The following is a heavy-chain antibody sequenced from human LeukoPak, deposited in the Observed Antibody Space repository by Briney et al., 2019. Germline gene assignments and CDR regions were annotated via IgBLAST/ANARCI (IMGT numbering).Heavy chain of an antibody. CDR3: ARSTGYSSTWYVWFDP. D-gene: IGHD6-13*01. CDR2: IYSAGIT. V-gene: IGHV3-53*01. Sequence: PGGSLRLSCAASGFTVSGNYMSWVRQAPGKGLEWVSVIYSAGITYYADSVEGRFTISRDNFKNTLYLQMDSLRAEDTAVYYCARSTGYSSTWYVWFDPWGQGTLVTVSS. CDR1: GFTVSGNY. J-gene: IGHJ5*02.